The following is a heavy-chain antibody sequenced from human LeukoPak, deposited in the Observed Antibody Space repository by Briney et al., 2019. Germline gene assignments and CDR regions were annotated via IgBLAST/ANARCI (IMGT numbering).Heavy chain of an antibody. V-gene: IGHV1-18*01. CDR1: GYTFSNYV. J-gene: IGHJ4*02. Sequence: ASVKVSCKASGYTFSNYVLTWVRQAPGQGLEWMGRISTYTGNSNYAQKFQDRVAMTTDTSTSTAYLDLRNLSSDDTAVYYCARTMTTGTTHGEVDFWGQGTLVTVSS. CDR3: ARTMTTGTTHGEVDF. D-gene: IGHD4-17*01. CDR2: ISTYTGNS.